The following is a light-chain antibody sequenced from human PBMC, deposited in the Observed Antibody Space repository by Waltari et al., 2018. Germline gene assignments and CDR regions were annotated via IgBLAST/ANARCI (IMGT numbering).Light chain of an antibody. CDR1: QSVRNW. CDR2: KAS. J-gene: IGKJ2*01. Sequence: DIQMTQSPSTLSASVGDRVTITCRASQSVRNWVAWYQQKPGTAPRLLIYKASTLQSWVPSQFRGSGAVTEFTLTTSSLQPDDFATYYCQQYHSYPYTFGQGTKLDFK. V-gene: IGKV1-5*03. CDR3: QQYHSYPYT.